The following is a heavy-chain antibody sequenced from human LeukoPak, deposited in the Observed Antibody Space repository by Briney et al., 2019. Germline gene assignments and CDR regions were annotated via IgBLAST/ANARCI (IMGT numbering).Heavy chain of an antibody. Sequence: PGGSLRLSCAASGFTFSSYSMNWVRQAPGKGLEWVSSISSSSSYIYYADSVKARFTISRDNAKNSLYLQMNSLRAEDTAVYYCARVPVAGRLGPSDSSGYGMDVWGQGTTVTVSS. CDR2: ISSSSSYI. CDR3: ARVPVAGRLGPSDSSGYGMDV. D-gene: IGHD3-22*01. J-gene: IGHJ6*02. CDR1: GFTFSSYS. V-gene: IGHV3-21*01.